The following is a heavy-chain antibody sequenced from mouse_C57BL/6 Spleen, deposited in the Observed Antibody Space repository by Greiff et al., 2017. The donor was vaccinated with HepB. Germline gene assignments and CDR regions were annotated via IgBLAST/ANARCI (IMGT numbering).Heavy chain of an antibody. CDR1: GYTFTSYT. Sequence: QVQLQQSGAELARPGASVKMSCKASGYTFTSYTMHWVKQRPGQGLEWIGYINPSSGYTKYNQKFKDKATLTADKSSSTAYMQLSSLTSEDSAVYYCARSYYGSSCLDYWGQGTTLTVSS. CDR2: INPSSGYT. CDR3: ARSYYGSSCLDY. J-gene: IGHJ2*01. D-gene: IGHD1-1*01. V-gene: IGHV1-4*01.